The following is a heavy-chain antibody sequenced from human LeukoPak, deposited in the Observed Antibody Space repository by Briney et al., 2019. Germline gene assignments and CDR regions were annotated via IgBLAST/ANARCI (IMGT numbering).Heavy chain of an antibody. D-gene: IGHD3-10*01. CDR2: INAGNGNT. CDR3: ARADTFGEFNYGMDV. Sequence: GASVKVSCKASGYTFTSYAMHWVRQAPGQRLEWMGWINAGNGNTKYSQKFQGRVTITRDTSASTAYMELSSLRSEDTAVYYCARADTFGEFNYGMDVWGQGTTVTVSS. J-gene: IGHJ6*02. CDR1: GYTFTSYA. V-gene: IGHV1-3*01.